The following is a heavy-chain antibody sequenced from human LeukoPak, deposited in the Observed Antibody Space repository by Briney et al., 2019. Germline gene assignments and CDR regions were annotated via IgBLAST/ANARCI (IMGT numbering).Heavy chain of an antibody. D-gene: IGHD6-6*01. CDR3: ARSDSSSSGYNY. V-gene: IGHV3-21*01. CDR1: GFTFSSYS. J-gene: IGHJ4*02. Sequence: GGSLRLSCAASGFTFSSYSMNWVRQAPGKGLEWVSSISSSSSYIYYADSVKGRFTISRDNAKNSLYLQMNSLRAEDTAVYYCARSDSSSSGYNYWGQGTLVIVSS. CDR2: ISSSSSYI.